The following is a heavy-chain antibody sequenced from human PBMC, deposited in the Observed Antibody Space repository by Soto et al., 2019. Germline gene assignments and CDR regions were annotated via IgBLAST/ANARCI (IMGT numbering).Heavy chain of an antibody. CDR2: IYPGDSDT. V-gene: IGHV5-51*01. J-gene: IGHJ4*02. CDR1: GYSFTSYW. D-gene: IGHD5-18*01. CDR3: ARGKGYSYALTGPSFDY. Sequence: PGESLKISCKGSGYSFTSYWIGWVRQMPGKGLEWMGIIYPGDSDTRYSPSFQGQVTISADKSISTAYLQWSSLKASDTAMYYCARGKGYSYALTGPSFDYWGQGTLVTVSS.